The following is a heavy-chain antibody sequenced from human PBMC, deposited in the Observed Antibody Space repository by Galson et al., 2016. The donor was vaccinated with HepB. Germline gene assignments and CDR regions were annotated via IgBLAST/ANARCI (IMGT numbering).Heavy chain of an antibody. CDR2: INSDGSSR. V-gene: IGHV3-74*01. CDR1: GFTFSRYW. CDR3: AVSMGGAFDWYDYRDY. Sequence: SLRLSCAASGFTFSRYWMHWVRQVPGKGLVWVSRINSDGSSRNYADSVKGRFTISRDNAESTLYLQMNSLRVEDTALYYCAVSMGGAFDWYDYRDYWGQETLVAVTS. D-gene: IGHD3-9*01. J-gene: IGHJ4*02.